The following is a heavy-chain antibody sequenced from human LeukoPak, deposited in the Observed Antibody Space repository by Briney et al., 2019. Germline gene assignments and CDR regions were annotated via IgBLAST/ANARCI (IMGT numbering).Heavy chain of an antibody. CDR1: GGTFSSYA. CDR2: IIPILGIA. J-gene: IGHJ5*02. Sequence: SVKVSCKASGGTFSSYAISWVRQAPGQGLEWMGRIIPILGIANYAQKFQGRVTITADKSTSTAYMELSSLRSEDTAVYYCASNKYCGGDCYSQNWFDPWGQGTLVTVSS. CDR3: ASNKYCGGDCYSQNWFDP. D-gene: IGHD2-21*02. V-gene: IGHV1-69*04.